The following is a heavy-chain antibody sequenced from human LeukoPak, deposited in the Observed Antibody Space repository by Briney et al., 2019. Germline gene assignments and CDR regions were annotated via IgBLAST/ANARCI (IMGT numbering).Heavy chain of an antibody. CDR1: GFTFSSYA. J-gene: IGHJ4*02. D-gene: IGHD3-22*01. V-gene: IGHV3-23*01. Sequence: GGSLRLSCAASGFTFSSYAMSWVRQAPGKGLEWVSAISGSGGSTYYADSVKGRFTISRDNSKNTLYLQMNSLGAEDTAVYYCASVYYYDSSGYSSFDYWVRGTLVTVSS. CDR3: ASVYYYDSSGYSSFDY. CDR2: ISGSGGST.